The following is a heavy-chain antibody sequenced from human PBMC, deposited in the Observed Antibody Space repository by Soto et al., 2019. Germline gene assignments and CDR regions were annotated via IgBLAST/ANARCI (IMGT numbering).Heavy chain of an antibody. CDR3: ARWSSYCSSTSCADYYYYYGMDV. CDR2: INHSGST. J-gene: IGHJ6*02. CDR1: GGSFSGYY. V-gene: IGHV4-34*01. Sequence: PSETLSLTCAVYGGSFSGYYWSWIRQPPGKGLEWIGEINHSGSTNYNPSLKSRVTISVDTSKNQFSLKLSSVTAADTAVYYCARWSSYCSSTSCADYYYYYGMDVWGQGTTVTVSS. D-gene: IGHD2-2*01.